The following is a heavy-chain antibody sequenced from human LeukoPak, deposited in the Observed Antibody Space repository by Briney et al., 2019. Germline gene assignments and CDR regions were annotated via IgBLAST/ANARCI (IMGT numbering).Heavy chain of an antibody. CDR2: ISGSGVST. V-gene: IGHV3-23*01. D-gene: IGHD2-2*01. CDR1: GFTFSSYW. J-gene: IGHJ6*02. CDR3: ANTRSSTSPYYYYYGMDV. Sequence: HPGGSLRLSCAASGFTFSSYWMSWVRQAPGKGLEWVSVISGSGVSTYYADSVKGRFTISRDNSNNTLYLQMNSLRAEDTAVYYCANTRSSTSPYYYYYGMDVWGQGTTVTVSS.